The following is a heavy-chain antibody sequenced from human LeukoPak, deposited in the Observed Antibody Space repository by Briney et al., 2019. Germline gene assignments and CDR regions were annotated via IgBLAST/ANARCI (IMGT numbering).Heavy chain of an antibody. CDR1: GYSFTTYW. CDR2: IYPGDSDT. CDR3: ARLGTYWSNYYFEY. D-gene: IGHD3-10*01. Sequence: GESLKISCQGSGYSFTTYWIGWVRQMPGKGLECMGIIYPGDSDTRYSPSFQGQVTISADKSINTAYLQWSSLEASDTAMYYCARLGTYWSNYYFEYWGQGTLVTVSS. J-gene: IGHJ4*02. V-gene: IGHV5-51*01.